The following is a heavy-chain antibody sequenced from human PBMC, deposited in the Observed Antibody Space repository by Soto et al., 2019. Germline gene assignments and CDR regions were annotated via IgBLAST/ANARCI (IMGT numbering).Heavy chain of an antibody. Sequence: GGSKRHSWAFSGVAFSSYSMIWVRTAQGKGLEWVSAISGSGGSTYYADSVKGRFTISRDNSKNTLYLQMNSLRAEDTAVYYCAAGIAVAGTYGYFQHWGQGTLVTGSS. CDR3: AAGIAVAGTYGYFQH. CDR2: ISGSGGST. CDR1: GVAFSSYS. J-gene: IGHJ1*01. V-gene: IGHV3-23*01. D-gene: IGHD6-19*01.